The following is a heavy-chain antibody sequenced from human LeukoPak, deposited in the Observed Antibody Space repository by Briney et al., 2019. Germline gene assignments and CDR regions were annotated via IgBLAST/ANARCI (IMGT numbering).Heavy chain of an antibody. V-gene: IGHV4-31*03. Sequence: PSETLSLTCTVSGGSISSGGYYWSWIRQHPGKGLEWIGYIYYSGSTYYNPSLKSRVTISVDTSKNQFSLKLSSVTAADTAVYYCARATRYYYDSSGYHPFDYWGQGTLVTVSS. CDR2: IYYSGST. CDR3: ARATRYYYDSSGYHPFDY. CDR1: GGSISSGGYY. J-gene: IGHJ4*02. D-gene: IGHD3-22*01.